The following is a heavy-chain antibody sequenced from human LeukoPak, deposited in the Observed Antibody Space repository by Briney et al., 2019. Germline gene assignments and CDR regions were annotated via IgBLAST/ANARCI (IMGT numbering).Heavy chain of an antibody. Sequence: GVSLRLSCAASGFTFSSYGMRWVRQAPGKGLEWVAGIWYDGSNKYYADSVKGRFTTSRDNSKNTLYLQMNSLRAEDTAVYYCARDYYSSGWTFDYWGQGTLVTVSS. J-gene: IGHJ4*02. D-gene: IGHD6-19*01. CDR2: IWYDGSNK. CDR3: ARDYYSSGWTFDY. CDR1: GFTFSSYG. V-gene: IGHV3-33*01.